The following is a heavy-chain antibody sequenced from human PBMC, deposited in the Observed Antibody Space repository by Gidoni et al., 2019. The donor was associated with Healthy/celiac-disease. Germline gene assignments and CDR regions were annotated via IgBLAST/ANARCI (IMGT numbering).Heavy chain of an antibody. Sequence: EVQLVESGGGLIKPGGSLRLSCAASVFTLRTAWMNWARQAPGKGLEWVGRIKSKTDGGTTDYAAPVKGRFTISRDDSKNTLYLQMNSLKTEDTAVYYCTTGEYYYGSGSPHGYAFDIWGQGTMVTVSS. CDR2: IKSKTDGGTT. J-gene: IGHJ3*02. CDR3: TTGEYYYGSGSPHGYAFDI. D-gene: IGHD3-10*01. V-gene: IGHV3-15*07. CDR1: VFTLRTAW.